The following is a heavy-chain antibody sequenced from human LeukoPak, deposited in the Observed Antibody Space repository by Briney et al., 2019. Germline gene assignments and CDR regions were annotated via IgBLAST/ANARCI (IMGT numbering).Heavy chain of an antibody. V-gene: IGHV3-23*01. Sequence: GGSLRLSCAASGFTFSSYAMSWVRQAPGKGLEWVSAISGSGGSTYYADSVKGRFTISRDNSKSTLYLQMNSLRAEDTAVYYCAKDGCSSTSCYSIDYWGQGTLVTVSS. CDR1: GFTFSSYA. J-gene: IGHJ4*02. CDR2: ISGSGGST. CDR3: AKDGCSSTSCYSIDY. D-gene: IGHD2-2*01.